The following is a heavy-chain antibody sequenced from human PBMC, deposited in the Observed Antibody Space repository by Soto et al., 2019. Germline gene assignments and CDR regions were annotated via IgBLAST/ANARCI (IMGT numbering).Heavy chain of an antibody. D-gene: IGHD3-3*01. J-gene: IGHJ4*02. Sequence: SETLSLTCAVSGGSISSGGYSWSWIRQPPGKGLEWIGYIYHSGSTYYNPSLKSRVTISVDRSKNQFSLKLSSVTAADTAVYYCARFTIFGVVQKYFDYWGQGTLVTVSS. V-gene: IGHV4-30-2*01. CDR3: ARFTIFGVVQKYFDY. CDR1: GGSISSGGYS. CDR2: IYHSGST.